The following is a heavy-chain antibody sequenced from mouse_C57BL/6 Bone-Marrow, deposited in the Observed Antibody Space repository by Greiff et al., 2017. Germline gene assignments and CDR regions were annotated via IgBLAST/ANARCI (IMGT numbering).Heavy chain of an antibody. J-gene: IGHJ3*01. CDR1: GYTFTSYW. V-gene: IGHV1-55*01. Sequence: QVQLQQPGAELVKPGASVKMSCKASGYTFTSYWIIWVKQRPGQGLEWIGDIYPGSGSTNYNEKFKSKATLTVDTSSSTAYMQLSSLTSEDSAVYYCARRGLLLRLWFAYWGQGTLVTVSA. CDR2: IYPGSGST. D-gene: IGHD1-1*01. CDR3: ARRGLLLRLWFAY.